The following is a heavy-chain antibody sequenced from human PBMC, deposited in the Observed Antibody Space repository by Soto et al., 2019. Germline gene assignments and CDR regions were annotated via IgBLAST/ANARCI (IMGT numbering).Heavy chain of an antibody. Sequence: ASVKVSCKASGYKFNNYDIHWVRQATGQGLEWVGWMNPNSGNTGYAEKFQGRVTVTRDTSITTDFMELRSLRYEDTAMYYCARADGTSHDAFDIWGQGTMVTVSS. CDR2: MNPNSGNT. CDR3: ARADGTSHDAFDI. D-gene: IGHD1-26*01. CDR1: GYKFNNYD. V-gene: IGHV1-8*01. J-gene: IGHJ3*02.